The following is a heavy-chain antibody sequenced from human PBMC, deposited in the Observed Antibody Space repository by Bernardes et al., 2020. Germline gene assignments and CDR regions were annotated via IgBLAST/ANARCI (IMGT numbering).Heavy chain of an antibody. Sequence: SETLSLTCTVSGGSITSSDYYWAWVRQPPGKGLDWVRSIYSSGSTSYNPSLKSRVTMSVDTSKNQFSLRLTSMTDADTAVYYCARGRTLTAVTALVYFDYWGQGTLATVSS. CDR1: GGSITSSDYY. J-gene: IGHJ4*02. V-gene: IGHV4-39*01. CDR2: IYSSGST. D-gene: IGHD4-17*01. CDR3: ARGRTLTAVTALVYFDY.